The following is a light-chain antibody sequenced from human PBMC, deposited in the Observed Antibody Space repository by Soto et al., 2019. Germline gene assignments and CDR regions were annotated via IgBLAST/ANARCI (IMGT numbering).Light chain of an antibody. CDR3: QQYGSSPRT. CDR1: QSVSSNY. V-gene: IGKV3-20*01. CDR2: GAS. J-gene: IGKJ2*01. Sequence: EIVLTQSPGTLSLSAEERATLSCRASQSVSSNYLAWYQQKPGQAPRLLIYGASSRATGIPDRFSGSGSGTDFTLTISRLEPEDFAVYYCQQYGSSPRTFGQGTKLEIK.